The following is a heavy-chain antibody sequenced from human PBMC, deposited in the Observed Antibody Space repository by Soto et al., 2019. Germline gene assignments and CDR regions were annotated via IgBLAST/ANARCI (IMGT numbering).Heavy chain of an antibody. CDR3: AREWDYYDSSGYYLVDY. J-gene: IGHJ4*02. Sequence: SETLSLTCTVSGGSISSYYWSWIRQPPGKGLEWIGYIYYSGSTNYNPSLKSRVTMSVDTSKNQFSLKLSSVTAADTAVYYCAREWDYYDSSGYYLVDYWGPGTLVTVSS. CDR2: IYYSGST. D-gene: IGHD3-22*01. CDR1: GGSISSYY. V-gene: IGHV4-59*12.